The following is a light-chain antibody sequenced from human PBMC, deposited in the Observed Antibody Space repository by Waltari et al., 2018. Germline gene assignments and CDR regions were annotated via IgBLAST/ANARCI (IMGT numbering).Light chain of an antibody. CDR1: SSNIGSNS. J-gene: IGLJ1*01. Sequence: QSVLTQSSPTSGTPGQRVSISCSGTSSNIGSNSVYWSQHLPGAAPKLVIYASDQRPSGVPDRFSGSKSGTSASLAISGLRSEDEADYYCATWDDSLGGFYVFGTGTKVTVL. CDR2: ASD. V-gene: IGLV1-47*01. CDR3: ATWDDSLGGFYV.